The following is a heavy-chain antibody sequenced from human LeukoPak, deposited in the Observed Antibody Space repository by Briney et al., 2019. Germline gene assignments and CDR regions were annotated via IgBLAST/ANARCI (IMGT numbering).Heavy chain of an antibody. V-gene: IGHV3-33*06. J-gene: IGHJ4*02. CDR3: AKDLISGRWLQYAGDY. CDR1: GFTFSSYG. D-gene: IGHD5-24*01. CDR2: IWYDGSNK. Sequence: GGSLRLSCAASGFTFSSYGMHWVRQAPGKGLEWVAVIWYDGSNKYYADSVKGRFTISRDNSKNTLYLQMNSLRAEDTAVYYCAKDLISGRWLQYAGDYWGQGTLATVSS.